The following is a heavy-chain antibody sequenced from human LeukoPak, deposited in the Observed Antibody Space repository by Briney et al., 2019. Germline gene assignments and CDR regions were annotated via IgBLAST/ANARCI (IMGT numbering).Heavy chain of an antibody. D-gene: IGHD1-26*01. V-gene: IGHV3-7*04. CDR1: GFTFESYW. Sequence: GGSLRLSCAASGFTFESYWMAWVRQAPGKGLEWVAHIKEGGSETYYVDSVKGRFTISRDNAKSSLYLQMNGQRVEDTAIYYCARGGSRGSFDNWGQGALVTVSS. J-gene: IGHJ4*02. CDR3: ARGGSRGSFDN. CDR2: IKEGGSET.